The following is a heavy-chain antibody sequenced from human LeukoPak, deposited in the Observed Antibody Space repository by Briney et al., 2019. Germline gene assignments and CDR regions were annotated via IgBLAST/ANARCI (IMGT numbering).Heavy chain of an antibody. D-gene: IGHD3-3*01. CDR3: ASGVVTHYYYYGMDV. CDR2: INPSGGST. CDR1: GYTFTSYY. Sequence: ASVKVSCKASGYTFTSYYMHWVRQAPGQGLEWMGIINPSGGSTSYAQKFQGRVTMTRDTSTSTVYMELSSLRSGDTAVYYCASGVVTHYYYYGMDVWGQGTTVTVSS. V-gene: IGHV1-46*01. J-gene: IGHJ6*02.